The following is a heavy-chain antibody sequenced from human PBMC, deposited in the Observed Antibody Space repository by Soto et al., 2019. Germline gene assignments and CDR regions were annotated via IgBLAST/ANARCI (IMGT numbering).Heavy chain of an antibody. V-gene: IGHV1-18*01. Sequence: GASVKVSCKASGYTFTSYGISWVRQAPGQGLEWMGWISAYNGNTNYAQKLQGRVTMTTDTSTSTAYMELRSLRSDDTAVYYCAREVRMPDYYYYGMDVWGQGXTVTVYS. CDR3: AREVRMPDYYYYGMDV. CDR2: ISAYNGNT. CDR1: GYTFTSYG. D-gene: IGHD2-2*01. J-gene: IGHJ6*02.